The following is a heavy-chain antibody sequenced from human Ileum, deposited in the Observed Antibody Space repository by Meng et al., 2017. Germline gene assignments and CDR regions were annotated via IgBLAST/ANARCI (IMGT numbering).Heavy chain of an antibody. CDR1: GYTFTTYG. J-gene: IGHJ4*02. V-gene: IGHV1-18*01. D-gene: IGHD1-1*01. CDR3: AREGAYNGGDY. Sequence: QVQLVQSGAEVKKPGASVKVSCKASGYTFTTYGISSVRQAPGQGLEWMGWMNTDKGNTNYAQKFQGRVTMTRDTSTSTAYMELRSLRSDDTAVYYCAREGAYNGGDYWGQGTLVTVSS. CDR2: MNTDKGNT.